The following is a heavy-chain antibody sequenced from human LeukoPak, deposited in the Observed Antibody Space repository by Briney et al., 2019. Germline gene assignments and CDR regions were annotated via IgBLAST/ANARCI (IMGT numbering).Heavy chain of an antibody. CDR1: GFTFSSYE. Sequence: GGSLRLSCAASGFTFSSYEMNWARQAPGKGLEWVSYISSSGSTIYYADSVKGRFTISRDNAKNSLYLQMNSLRAEDTAVCYCAGLGITMIGGVWGKGTTVTISS. J-gene: IGHJ6*04. V-gene: IGHV3-48*03. CDR2: ISSSGSTI. CDR3: AGLGITMIGGV. D-gene: IGHD3-10*02.